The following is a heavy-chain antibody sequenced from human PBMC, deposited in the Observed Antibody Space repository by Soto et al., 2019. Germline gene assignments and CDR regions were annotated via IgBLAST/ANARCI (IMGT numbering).Heavy chain of an antibody. V-gene: IGHV3-23*01. Sequence: EMQLLESGGSLVQPGGSLRLSCVVSGFSFSTYGVTWVRQAPGKGLEWVCGVSGGSGVTHYTDSVKGRFTISGDDSKNTVYLQMHSLRGEDTAVYYCMRWNGYGDLWGQGTLVTVSS. D-gene: IGHD1-1*01. CDR2: VSGGSGVT. CDR3: MRWNGYGDL. J-gene: IGHJ5*02. CDR1: GFSFSTYG.